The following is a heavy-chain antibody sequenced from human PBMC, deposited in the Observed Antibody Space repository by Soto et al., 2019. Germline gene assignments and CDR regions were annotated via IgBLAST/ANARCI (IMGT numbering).Heavy chain of an antibody. CDR3: ARDGRYSGSYGGYYFAY. CDR2: ISANTGNT. J-gene: IGHJ4*02. V-gene: IGHV1-18*01. CDR1: GYTFTSYG. D-gene: IGHD1-26*01. Sequence: QVQLVQSGAEVKKPGASVKVSCKASGYTFTSYGISWVRQAPGQGLEWMGWISANTGNTNFAQKLQGRVTMTTDTSTSRAYMELRSLSSDETAVYYCARDGRYSGSYGGYYFAYWGQGTLVTVSS.